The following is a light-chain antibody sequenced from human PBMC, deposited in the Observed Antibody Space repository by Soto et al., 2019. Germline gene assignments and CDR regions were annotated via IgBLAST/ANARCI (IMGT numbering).Light chain of an antibody. V-gene: IGLV7-46*01. CDR2: DTS. CDR1: TGAVTSGHD. CDR3: LVIFTGVGEV. Sequence: QAVVTQEPSLTVSPGGTVTLTCGCSTGAVTSGHDPHWFQQKPGQAPRTLIYDTSHKPSWTPARFSGSFLGGKAVLTLSGAQPDDEDDYYCLVIFTGVGEVFGTGTKVTVL. J-gene: IGLJ1*01.